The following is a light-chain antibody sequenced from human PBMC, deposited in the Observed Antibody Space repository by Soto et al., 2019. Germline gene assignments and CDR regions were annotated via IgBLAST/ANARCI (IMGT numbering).Light chain of an antibody. Sequence: QSALTQPPSASGSPGQSVTISCTGTKNDIGVYDFVPWYQHHPGKAPRLIIYEVVQRPSGVPDRFSGSKSGNTASLTVSGLQAEDEADYYCLSYAGTAYVFGTGTKVTVL. J-gene: IGLJ1*01. V-gene: IGLV2-8*01. CDR2: EVV. CDR3: LSYAGTAYV. CDR1: KNDIGVYDF.